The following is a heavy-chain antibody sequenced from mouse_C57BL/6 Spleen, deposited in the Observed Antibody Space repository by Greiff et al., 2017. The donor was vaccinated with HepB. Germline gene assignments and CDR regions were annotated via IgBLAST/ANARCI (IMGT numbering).Heavy chain of an antibody. J-gene: IGHJ3*01. CDR3: ARREVYYEYDGGFAY. CDR2: INPNNGGT. Sequence: EVQLQHSGPELVKPGASVKISCKASGYTFTDYYMNWVKQSHGKSLEWIGDINPNNGGTSYNQKFKGKATLTVDKSSSTAYMELRSLTSEDSAVYNWARREVYYEYDGGFAYWGQGTLVTVSA. V-gene: IGHV1-26*01. D-gene: IGHD2-4*01. CDR1: GYTFTDYY.